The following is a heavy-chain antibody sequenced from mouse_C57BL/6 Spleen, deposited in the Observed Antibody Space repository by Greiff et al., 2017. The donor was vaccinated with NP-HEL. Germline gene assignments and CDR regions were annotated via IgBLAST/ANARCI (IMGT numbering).Heavy chain of an antibody. Sequence: EVKLMESEGGLVQPGSSMKLSCTASGFTFSDYYMAWVRQVPEKGLEWVANINYDGSSTYYLDSLKSRFIISRDNAKNILYLQMSSLKSEDTATYYCAREDDDYEGAMDYWGQGTSVTVSS. CDR3: AREDDDYEGAMDY. CDR2: INYDGSST. CDR1: GFTFSDYY. J-gene: IGHJ4*01. V-gene: IGHV5-16*01. D-gene: IGHD2-4*01.